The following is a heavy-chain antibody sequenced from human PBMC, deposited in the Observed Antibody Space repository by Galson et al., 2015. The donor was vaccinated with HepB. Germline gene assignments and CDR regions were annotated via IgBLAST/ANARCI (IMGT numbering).Heavy chain of an antibody. J-gene: IGHJ4*02. V-gene: IGHV1-46*03. CDR1: GFTFTKYS. D-gene: IGHD3-9*01. CDR3: ANRVDSGFDS. Sequence: SVKVSCKASGFTFTKYSIHWERQAPGQGLEWMGILNPRAYSTTYAQKVQGRLTMTRDTSTTTFYMELSSLRSEDTAVYYCANRVDSGFDSWGQGTLVPVSS. CDR2: LNPRAYST.